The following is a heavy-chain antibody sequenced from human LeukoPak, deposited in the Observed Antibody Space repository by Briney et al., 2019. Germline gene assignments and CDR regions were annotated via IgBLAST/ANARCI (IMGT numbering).Heavy chain of an antibody. J-gene: IGHJ4*02. CDR1: GFTFSSYG. V-gene: IGHV3-30*02. CDR3: AKDRRAYSSGWPDY. D-gene: IGHD6-19*01. CDR2: IWYDGSNK. Sequence: GGSLRLSCAASGFTFSSYGMHWVRQAPGKGLEWVAFIWYDGSNKYYADSVKGRFTISRDNSKNTLYLQMNSLRAEDTAVYYCAKDRRAYSSGWPDYWGQGTLVTVSS.